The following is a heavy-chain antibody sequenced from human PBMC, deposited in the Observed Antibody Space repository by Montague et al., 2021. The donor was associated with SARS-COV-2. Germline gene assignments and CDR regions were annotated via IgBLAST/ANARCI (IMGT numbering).Heavy chain of an antibody. J-gene: IGHJ6*02. CDR3: ARGRTVTTFYYYYYYGMDV. V-gene: IGHV4-34*01. D-gene: IGHD4-17*01. Sequence: SKTLSLTYAVYGGPFSGYYWSWIRQPPGKGLEWIGEINHSGSTNYNPSLKSRVTISVDTSKNQFSLKLSSVTAADTAVYYCARGRTVTTFYYYYYYGMDVWGQGTTVTVSS. CDR1: GGPFSGYY. CDR2: INHSGST.